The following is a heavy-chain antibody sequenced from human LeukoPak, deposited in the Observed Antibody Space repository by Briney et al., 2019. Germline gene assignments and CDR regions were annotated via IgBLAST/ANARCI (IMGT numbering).Heavy chain of an antibody. J-gene: IGHJ6*04. CDR3: AREVAAGLDYYYGMDV. CDR2: IWYDGSNK. Sequence: PGRPLRLSCAASGFTFSSYGMHWVRQAPGKGLEWVAVIWYDGSNKYYADSVKGRFTISRDNSKNTLYLQMNSLRAEDTAVYYCAREVAAGLDYYYGMDVWGKGTTVTVSS. V-gene: IGHV3-33*01. D-gene: IGHD6-13*01. CDR1: GFTFSSYG.